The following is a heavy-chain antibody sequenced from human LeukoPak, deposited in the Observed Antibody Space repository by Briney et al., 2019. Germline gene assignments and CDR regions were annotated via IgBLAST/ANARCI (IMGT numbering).Heavy chain of an antibody. CDR3: AREGAVTGTGQYYGMDV. J-gene: IGHJ6*02. V-gene: IGHV3-53*01. Sequence: GGSLRLSCAASGFTVSSNYMSWVRQAPGKGLEWVSVIYSGGKAYYVDSVKGRFTISRDNSKNTLYLQMNTLRAEDTAVYYCAREGAVTGTGQYYGMDVWGQGTTVTVSS. D-gene: IGHD6-19*01. CDR1: GFTVSSNY. CDR2: IYSGGKA.